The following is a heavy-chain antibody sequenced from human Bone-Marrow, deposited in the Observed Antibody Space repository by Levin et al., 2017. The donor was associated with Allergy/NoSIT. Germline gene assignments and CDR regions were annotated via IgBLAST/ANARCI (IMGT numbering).Heavy chain of an antibody. CDR2: ISDNSYTR. V-gene: IGHV3-23*01. CDR1: GFTFSRYA. J-gene: IGHJ2*01. Sequence: SCAASGFTFSRYAMSWVRQAPGKGPEWVSFISDNSYTRHYADSVKGRFTISRDNSKNMLYLQMNGLGAEDTAIYYCAKDHPAVLGWYFDIWGRGTLVVVSS. D-gene: IGHD2-8*01. CDR3: AKDHPAVLGWYFDI.